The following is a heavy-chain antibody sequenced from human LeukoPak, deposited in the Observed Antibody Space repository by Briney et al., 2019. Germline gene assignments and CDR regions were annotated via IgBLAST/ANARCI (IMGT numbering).Heavy chain of an antibody. CDR3: ARELYDSSLYDY. D-gene: IGHD3-22*01. V-gene: IGHV3-30*02. Sequence: PGGSLRLSCAASGFTFSSYGMHWVRQAPGKGLEWVAFIRYDGSNKYYADSVKGRFTISRDNSKNTLYLQMNSLRAEDTAVYYCARELYDSSLYDYWGQGTLVTVSS. J-gene: IGHJ4*02. CDR1: GFTFSSYG. CDR2: IRYDGSNK.